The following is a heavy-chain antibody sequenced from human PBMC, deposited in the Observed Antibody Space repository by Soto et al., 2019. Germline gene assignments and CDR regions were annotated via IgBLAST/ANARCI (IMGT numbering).Heavy chain of an antibody. CDR3: ARSSSWGANYYYYYGMDV. J-gene: IGHJ6*02. CDR1: GFIFSSYA. CDR2: ISGSGGST. V-gene: IGHV3-23*01. Sequence: HPGGSLRLSCAASGFIFSSYAMSWVRQAPGKGLEWVSAISGSGGSTYYADSVKGRFTISRDNSKNTLYLQMNSLRAEDTAVYYCARSSSWGANYYYYYGMDVWGQGTTVTVSS. D-gene: IGHD6-13*01.